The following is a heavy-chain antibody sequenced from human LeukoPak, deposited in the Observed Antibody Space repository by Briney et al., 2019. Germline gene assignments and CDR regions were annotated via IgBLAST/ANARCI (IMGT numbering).Heavy chain of an antibody. Sequence: ASVKVSCKASGYTFTSYGISWVRQAPGQGLEWMGWISAYNGNTNYAQKLQGRVTMTTDTSTSTAYMELRSLRSDDTAVYYCARDHEYDSPRYYGSGLFDPWGQGTLVTVSS. D-gene: IGHD3-10*01. CDR3: ARDHEYDSPRYYGSGLFDP. CDR2: ISAYNGNT. V-gene: IGHV1-18*01. J-gene: IGHJ5*02. CDR1: GYTFTSYG.